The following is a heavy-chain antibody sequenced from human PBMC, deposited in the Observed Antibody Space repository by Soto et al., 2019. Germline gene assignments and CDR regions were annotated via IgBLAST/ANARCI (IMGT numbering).Heavy chain of an antibody. CDR2: FDPEDGET. CDR1: GYTLTELS. CDR3: ATVLRYFDWLLPFDY. D-gene: IGHD3-9*01. J-gene: IGHJ4*02. Sequence: ASVKVSCKVSGYTLTELSMHCVRQAPGKGLEWMGGFDPEDGETIYAQKFQGRVTMTEDTPTDTAYMELSSLRSEDTAVYYCATVLRYFDWLLPFDYWGQGTLVTVSS. V-gene: IGHV1-24*01.